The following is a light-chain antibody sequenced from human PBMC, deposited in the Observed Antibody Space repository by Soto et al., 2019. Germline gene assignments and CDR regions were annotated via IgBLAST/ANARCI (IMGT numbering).Light chain of an antibody. CDR3: AAWDDSLSGYV. CDR2: SDN. CDR1: NSNIGRNS. V-gene: IGLV1-44*01. J-gene: IGLJ1*01. Sequence: QSVLTQPPSASATPGQRVTISCSGGNSNIGRNSVNWYQQLPGTAPKLLMYSDNQRPSGVPDRFSGSKSGTSASLAISGLQSEDEVDYYCAAWDDSLSGYVFGTGTKLTVL.